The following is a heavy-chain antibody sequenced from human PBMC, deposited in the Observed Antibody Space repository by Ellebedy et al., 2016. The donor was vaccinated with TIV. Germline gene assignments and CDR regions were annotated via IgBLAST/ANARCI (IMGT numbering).Heavy chain of an antibody. V-gene: IGHV3-21*01. CDR2: ISNNGAHT. J-gene: IGHJ4*02. D-gene: IGHD3-16*01. Sequence: PGGSLRLSCAASGITFSSYSMSCLPQAPGTGLAWVSAISNNGAHTSYADSVKGRFTISRDNANNLLYLQMNSLRAEDTAVYYCASRIKMMWGQGTLVTVSS. CDR3: ASRIKMM. CDR1: GITFSSYS.